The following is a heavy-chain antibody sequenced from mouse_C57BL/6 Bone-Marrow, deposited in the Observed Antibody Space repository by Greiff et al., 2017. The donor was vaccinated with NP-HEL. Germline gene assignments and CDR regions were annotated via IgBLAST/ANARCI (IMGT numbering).Heavy chain of an antibody. Sequence: VQLKQSGAELVRPGTSVKMSCKASGYTFTNYWIGWAKQRPGHGLEWIGDIYPGGGYTNYNEKFKGKATLTADKSSSTAYMQFSSLTSEDSAIYYCARRYGNLYYYAMDYWGQGTSVTVSS. D-gene: IGHD2-1*01. CDR1: GYTFTNYW. CDR2: IYPGGGYT. J-gene: IGHJ4*01. V-gene: IGHV1-63*01. CDR3: ARRYGNLYYYAMDY.